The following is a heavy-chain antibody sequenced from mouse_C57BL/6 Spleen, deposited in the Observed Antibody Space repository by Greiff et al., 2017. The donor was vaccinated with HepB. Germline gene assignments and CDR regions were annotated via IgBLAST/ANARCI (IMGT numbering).Heavy chain of an antibody. CDR3: ARQGGNYEGGAMDY. CDR1: GFTFSSYG. CDR2: ISSGGSYT. V-gene: IGHV5-6*02. D-gene: IGHD2-1*01. J-gene: IGHJ4*01. Sequence: EVKLVESGGDLVKPGGSLKLSCAASGFTFSSYGMSWVRQTPDKRLEWVATISSGGSYTYYPDSVKGRFTISRDNAKNTLYLQMSSLKSEDTAMYYCARQGGNYEGGAMDYWGQGTSVTVSS.